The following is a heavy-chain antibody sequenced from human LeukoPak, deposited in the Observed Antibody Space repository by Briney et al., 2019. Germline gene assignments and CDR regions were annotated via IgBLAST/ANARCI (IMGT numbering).Heavy chain of an antibody. CDR3: ARSDSSGYSPELDY. CDR2: ISSNGGST. D-gene: IGHD3-22*01. V-gene: IGHV3-64*01. J-gene: IGHJ4*02. Sequence: GRSLRLSCAASGFTFSSYAMHWVRQAPGKGLEYVSAISSNGGSTYYANSVKGRFTISRDNSKNTLYLQMGSLRAEDMAVYYCARSDSSGYSPELDYWGQGTLVTVSS. CDR1: GFTFSSYA.